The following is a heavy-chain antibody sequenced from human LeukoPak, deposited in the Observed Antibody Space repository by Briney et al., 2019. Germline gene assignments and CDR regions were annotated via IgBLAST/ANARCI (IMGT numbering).Heavy chain of an antibody. D-gene: IGHD5-18*01. CDR1: GGSISSSSYY. V-gene: IGHV4-39*01. Sequence: SETLSLTCTVSGGSISSSSYYWGWIRQPPGKGLEWIGSIYYSGSTYYNPSLKSRVTISVDTSKNQFSLKLSSVTAADTAVYYCARHGYIYVDYWGQGTLVTVSS. CDR2: IYYSGST. CDR3: ARHGYIYVDY. J-gene: IGHJ4*02.